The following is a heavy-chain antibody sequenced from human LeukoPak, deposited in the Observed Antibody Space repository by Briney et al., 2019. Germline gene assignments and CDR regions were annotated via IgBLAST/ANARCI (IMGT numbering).Heavy chain of an antibody. D-gene: IGHD2-2*01. Sequence: ASVKVSCKASGYTFTGYYMHWVRQAPGQGLEWMGWINTNTGNPTYAQGFTGRFVFSVDTSVSTAYLKISSLKAEDTAVYYCARLLVVVPGASIHWFDPWGQGTLVTVSS. V-gene: IGHV7-4-1*02. CDR3: ARLLVVVPGASIHWFDP. CDR2: INTNTGNP. J-gene: IGHJ5*02. CDR1: GYTFTGYY.